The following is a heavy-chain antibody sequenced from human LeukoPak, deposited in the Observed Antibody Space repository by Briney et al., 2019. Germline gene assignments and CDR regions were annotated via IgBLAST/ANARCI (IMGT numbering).Heavy chain of an antibody. CDR2: FDPEDGET. J-gene: IGHJ4*02. Sequence: ASVKVSCKVSGYTLTELSMHWVRQAPGKGLEWMGGFDPEDGETIYAQKFQGRVTMTEDTSTDTAYMELSSLRSEDTAVYYCATPQGSGYRTLFDYWGQGTLVTVSS. V-gene: IGHV1-24*01. D-gene: IGHD3-3*01. CDR3: ATPQGSGYRTLFDY. CDR1: GYTLTELS.